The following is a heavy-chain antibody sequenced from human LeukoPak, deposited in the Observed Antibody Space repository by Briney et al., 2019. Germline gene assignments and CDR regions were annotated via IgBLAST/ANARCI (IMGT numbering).Heavy chain of an antibody. V-gene: IGHV3-23*01. CDR1: GFTFSSYA. D-gene: IGHD3-9*01. CDR2: ISGSGGST. J-gene: IGHJ6*03. CDR3: AKGAGYSYYYYYYYMDV. Sequence: GGSLRLSCAASGFTFSSYAMSWVRQAPGKGLEWVSAISGSGGSTYYADSVKGRFTTSRDNSKNTLYLQMNSLRAEDTAVYYCAKGAGYSYYYYYYYMDVWGKGTTVTVSS.